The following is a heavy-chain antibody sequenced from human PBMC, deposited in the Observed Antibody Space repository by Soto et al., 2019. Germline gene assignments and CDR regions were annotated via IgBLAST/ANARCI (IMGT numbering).Heavy chain of an antibody. D-gene: IGHD6-19*01. CDR2: ISGSGDST. J-gene: IGHJ1*01. CDR3: AKGVPGIAVAGTGYFQH. Sequence: GGSLRLSCAASGFTFSSYAMSWVRQAPGKGLEWVSGISGSGDSTYYAEYVKGRFTISRDNSKKTLYLQMNSLRAEDTAVYYCAKGVPGIAVAGTGYFQHWGQGTLVTVSS. CDR1: GFTFSSYA. V-gene: IGHV3-23*01.